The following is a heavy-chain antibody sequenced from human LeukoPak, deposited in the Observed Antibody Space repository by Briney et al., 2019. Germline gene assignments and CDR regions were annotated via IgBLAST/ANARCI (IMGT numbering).Heavy chain of an antibody. V-gene: IGHV4-59*08. CDR3: ARILPEDYDFWSGYSRTYGMDV. Sequence: SETLSLTCAVYGGSISSYYWSWIRQPPGKGLEWIGYIYYSRSTNYNPSLKSRVTISVDTSKSQFSLKLSSVTAADTAVYYCARILPEDYDFWSGYSRTYGMDVWGQGTTVTVSS. CDR2: IYYSRST. D-gene: IGHD3-3*01. CDR1: GGSISSYY. J-gene: IGHJ6*02.